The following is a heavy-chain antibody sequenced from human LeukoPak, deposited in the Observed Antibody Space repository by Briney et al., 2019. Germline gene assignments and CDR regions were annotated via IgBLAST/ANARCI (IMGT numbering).Heavy chain of an antibody. J-gene: IGHJ4*02. CDR2: IYQSGGT. Sequence: SETLSLTCAVSGYSISSGHYWGWIRQPPGMGLEWIGCIYQSGGTYYNPALKSRVTISVDASKNQFSLNLSSVTAADTAVYYCARRGYYGSGSYYNQYYLDYWGQGTLVTVSS. V-gene: IGHV4-38-2*01. CDR1: GYSISSGHY. D-gene: IGHD3-10*01. CDR3: ARRGYYGSGSYYNQYYLDY.